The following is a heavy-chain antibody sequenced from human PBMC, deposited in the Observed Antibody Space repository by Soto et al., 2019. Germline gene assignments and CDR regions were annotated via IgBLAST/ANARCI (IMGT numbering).Heavy chain of an antibody. CDR3: AKAYCSSTSCSGLAYYYYYMDV. V-gene: IGHV3-23*01. D-gene: IGHD2-2*01. CDR2: ISGSGGST. CDR1: GCNFCSYA. J-gene: IGHJ6*03. Sequence: AGGSLRLSCAASGCNFCSYAISRVRQAPGEGVGWVSAISGSGGSTYYADSVKGRFTISRDNSKNTLYLQMNSLRAEDTAVYYCAKAYCSSTSCSGLAYYYYYMDVLGKGTTVTVSS.